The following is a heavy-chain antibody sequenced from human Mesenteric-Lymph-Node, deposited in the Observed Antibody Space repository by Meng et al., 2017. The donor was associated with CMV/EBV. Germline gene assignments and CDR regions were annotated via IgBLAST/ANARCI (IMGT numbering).Heavy chain of an antibody. CDR3: ARDSTQWLRVAHEAFDV. D-gene: IGHD5-12*01. V-gene: IGHV1-18*01. CDR1: GGTFSSYA. CDR2: ISAHNGNT. J-gene: IGHJ6*02. Sequence: ASVKVSCKASGGTFSSYAISWVRQAPGQGLEWMGWISAHNGNTNYAQKFQDRVIMTTDTSTSTVYMELRSLRSDDTAVYYCARDSTQWLRVAHEAFDVWGQGTTVTVSS.